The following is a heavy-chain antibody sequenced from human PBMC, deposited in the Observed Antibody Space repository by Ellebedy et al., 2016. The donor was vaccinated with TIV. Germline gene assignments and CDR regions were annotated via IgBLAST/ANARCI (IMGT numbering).Heavy chain of an antibody. Sequence: GGSLRLSCAASGFTFSSYAMSWVRQAPGKGLEWVSAISGSGGSTYYADSVKGRFTISRDNSKNTLYLQMNSLRAEDTAVYYCAKAQSERIAARRPFPYYFDYWGQGTLVTVSS. J-gene: IGHJ4*02. CDR1: GFTFSSYA. CDR2: ISGSGGST. CDR3: AKAQSERIAARRPFPYYFDY. D-gene: IGHD6-6*01. V-gene: IGHV3-23*01.